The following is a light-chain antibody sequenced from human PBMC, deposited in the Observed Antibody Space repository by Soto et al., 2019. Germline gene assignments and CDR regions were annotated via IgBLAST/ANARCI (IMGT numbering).Light chain of an antibody. Sequence: QSVLTQPASVSGSPGQSITISCTGTSSDVGSYNLVSWYQQHPGKAPKLMIYEGSKRPSGVSNRFSGSKSGNTASLTISGVQAEDEADYYCCSYAISSIHDVFGTGTKLTVL. CDR1: SSDVGSYNL. J-gene: IGLJ1*01. CDR3: CSYAISSIHDV. V-gene: IGLV2-23*01. CDR2: EGS.